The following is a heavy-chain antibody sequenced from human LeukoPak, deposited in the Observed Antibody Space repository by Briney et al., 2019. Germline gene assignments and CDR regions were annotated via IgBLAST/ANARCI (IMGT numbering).Heavy chain of an antibody. CDR1: GGPISSYY. J-gene: IGHJ4*02. V-gene: IGHV4-59*01. CDR3: ARLADCSSTSCYNY. D-gene: IGHD2-2*02. Sequence: SETLSLTCTVSGGPISSYYWSWIRRPPGKGLEWIGYIYYSGDTNYSPSLKSRVTISIDTSKNQFSLKLSSVTAADTAVYYCARLADCSSTSCYNYWGQGTLVTVSS. CDR2: IYYSGDT.